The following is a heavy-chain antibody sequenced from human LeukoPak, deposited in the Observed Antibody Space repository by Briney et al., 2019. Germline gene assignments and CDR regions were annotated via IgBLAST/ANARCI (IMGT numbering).Heavy chain of an antibody. Sequence: PSETLSLTCTVSGGSIRSSRYYWGWIRQPPGKGLEWIGSIYYSGSTYDHPSLKSRVTISVDTSKNQFSLKLSSVTAADTAVYYCARHYYDSNTYRWFDPWGQGTLVTVFS. CDR3: ARHYYDSNTYRWFDP. V-gene: IGHV4-39*01. D-gene: IGHD3-22*01. CDR2: IYYSGST. CDR1: GGSIRSSRYY. J-gene: IGHJ5*02.